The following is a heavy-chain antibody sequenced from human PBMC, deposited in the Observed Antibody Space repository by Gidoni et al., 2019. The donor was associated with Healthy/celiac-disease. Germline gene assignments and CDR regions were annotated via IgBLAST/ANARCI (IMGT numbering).Heavy chain of an antibody. V-gene: IGHV1-69*01. CDR2: IIPIFGTA. D-gene: IGHD3-22*01. J-gene: IGHJ6*02. CDR1: GGTFSSYA. Sequence: QVQLVQSGAEVKKPGSSVKVSCKASGGTFSSYAISWVRQAPGQGLEWMGGIIPIFGTANYAQKFQGRVTITADESTSTAYMELSSLRSEDTAVYYCARDLMIVVVNYYYYGMDVWGQGTTVTVSS. CDR3: ARDLMIVVVNYYYYGMDV.